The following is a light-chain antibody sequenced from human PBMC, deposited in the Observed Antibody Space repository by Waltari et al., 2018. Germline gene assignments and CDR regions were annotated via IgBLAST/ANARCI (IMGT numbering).Light chain of an antibody. Sequence: EIVLTQSPATLSLSPGERATLSCRASPIVSTYLAWYQQKPGQAPRLLIYYASNRATGSPARFSGSGAGTDFTLTISCLEPEDFAVYDCQQRSNWLSTFGQGTRLEMK. CDR2: YAS. J-gene: IGKJ5*01. CDR3: QQRSNWLST. CDR1: PIVSTY. V-gene: IGKV3-11*01.